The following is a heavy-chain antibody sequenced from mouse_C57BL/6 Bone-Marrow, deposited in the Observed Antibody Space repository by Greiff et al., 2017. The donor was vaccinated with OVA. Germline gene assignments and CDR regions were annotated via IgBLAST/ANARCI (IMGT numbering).Heavy chain of an antibody. D-gene: IGHD1-1*01. CDR1: GFTFSDYY. Sequence: EVKLVESGGGLVQPGGSLKLSCAASGFTFSDYYMYWVRQTPEKRLEWVAYISNGGGSTYYPDTVKGRFTISRDNAKNTLYLQMSRLKSEDTAMYYGARHGYGSSLWYFDVWGTGTTVTVSS. CDR2: ISNGGGST. V-gene: IGHV5-12*01. J-gene: IGHJ1*03. CDR3: ARHGYGSSLWYFDV.